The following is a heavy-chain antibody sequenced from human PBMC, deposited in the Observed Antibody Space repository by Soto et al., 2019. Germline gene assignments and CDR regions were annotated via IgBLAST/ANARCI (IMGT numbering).Heavy chain of an antibody. V-gene: IGHV4-31*03. J-gene: IGHJ3*02. Sequence: SETLSLTCTVSGGSISSGGYYWSWIRQHPGKGLEWIGYIYYSGSTYYDPSLKSRVTISVDTSKNQFSLKLSSVTAADTAVYYCARDHNVLEAFDIWGQGTMVTVSS. D-gene: IGHD3-3*02. CDR1: GGSISSGGYY. CDR3: ARDHNVLEAFDI. CDR2: IYYSGST.